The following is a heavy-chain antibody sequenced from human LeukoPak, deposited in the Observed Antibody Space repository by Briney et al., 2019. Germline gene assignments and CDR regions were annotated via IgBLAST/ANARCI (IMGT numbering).Heavy chain of an antibody. Sequence: SETLSLTCTVSGGSIRTYYWSWIRQPPGKGLEWIGYIYYSGSTNYNPSLKSRVTISVDMSKNQFSLKLSSVTAADTAVYYCAREPRSSSDPFYFHFWAQGTLVTVSS. CDR3: AREPRSSSDPFYFHF. D-gene: IGHD6-25*01. CDR2: IYYSGST. CDR1: GGSIRTYY. J-gene: IGHJ4*02. V-gene: IGHV4-59*01.